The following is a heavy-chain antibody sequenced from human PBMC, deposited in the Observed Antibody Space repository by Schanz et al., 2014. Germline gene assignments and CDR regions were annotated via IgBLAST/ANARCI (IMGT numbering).Heavy chain of an antibody. CDR3: GGVGDLGTDAYDN. CDR2: IIPILPMT. V-gene: IGHV1-69*04. CDR1: GDTFSRYA. D-gene: IGHD3-16*01. Sequence: QVPLVQSGAEVKKPGSSVKISCTASGDTFSRYAISWVRQAPGQGLEWMGRIIPILPMTKYAQKFQGRLTITADESASTASMELSSLRSDDTALYYCGGVGDLGTDAYDNWGQGTMVTVSS. J-gene: IGHJ3*02.